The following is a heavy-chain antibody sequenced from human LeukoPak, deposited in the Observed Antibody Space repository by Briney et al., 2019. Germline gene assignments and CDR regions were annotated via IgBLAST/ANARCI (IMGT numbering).Heavy chain of an antibody. J-gene: IGHJ4*02. V-gene: IGHV1-18*01. CDR2: ISAYNGNT. CDR3: ARDGGYYDYVWGSYRPYYFDY. Sequence: ASVKVSCKASGYTFTSYGIGWVRQAPGQGLEWMGWISAYNGNTNYAQKLQGRVTMTTDTSTSTAYMELRSLRSDDTAVYYCARDGGYYDYVWGSYRPYYFDYWGQGTLVTVSS. CDR1: GYTFTSYG. D-gene: IGHD3-16*02.